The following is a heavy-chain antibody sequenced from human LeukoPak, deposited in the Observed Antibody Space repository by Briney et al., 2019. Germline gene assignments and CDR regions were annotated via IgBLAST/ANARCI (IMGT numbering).Heavy chain of an antibody. Sequence: SETLSLTCTVSGGSISSYYWSWIRQPPGKGLEWIGYIYYSVSTNYNPSLNSRVTISVDTSKNEFSLKLSLVTAPDTAVYYCARPGYSMVTYLPHRDYCGMDVWGQGTTVTVPS. CDR2: IYYSVST. D-gene: IGHD4/OR15-4a*01. CDR3: ARPGYSMVTYLPHRDYCGMDV. J-gene: IGHJ6*02. CDR1: GGSISSYY. V-gene: IGHV4-59*01.